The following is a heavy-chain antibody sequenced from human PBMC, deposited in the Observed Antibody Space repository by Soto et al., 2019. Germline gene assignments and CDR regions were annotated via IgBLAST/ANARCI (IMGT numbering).Heavy chain of an antibody. CDR2: ISYDGSNK. Sequence: HPGGSLRLSCAASGFTFSSYGMHWVRQAPGKGLEWVAVISYDGSNKYYADSVKGRFTISRDNSKNTLYLQMNSLRAEDTAVYYCAKDGGWVLWFGDPASWFDPWGQGTLVTVSS. V-gene: IGHV3-30*18. CDR3: AKDGGWVLWFGDPASWFDP. CDR1: GFTFSSYG. J-gene: IGHJ5*02. D-gene: IGHD3-10*01.